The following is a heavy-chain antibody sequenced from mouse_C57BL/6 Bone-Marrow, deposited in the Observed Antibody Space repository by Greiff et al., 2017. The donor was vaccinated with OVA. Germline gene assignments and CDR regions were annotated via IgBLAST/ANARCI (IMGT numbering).Heavy chain of an antibody. D-gene: IGHD1-1*01. V-gene: IGHV14-4*01. CDR1: GFNIKDDY. CDR3: TTYYGSSAWFAY. CDR2: IDPENGDT. J-gene: IGHJ3*01. Sequence: EVKLQESGAELVRPGASVKLSCTASGFNIKDDYMHWVKQRPEQGLEWIGWIDPENGDTEYASKFQGKATITADTSSNTAYLQLSSLTSEATAVYYCTTYYGSSAWFAYWGQGTLVTVSA.